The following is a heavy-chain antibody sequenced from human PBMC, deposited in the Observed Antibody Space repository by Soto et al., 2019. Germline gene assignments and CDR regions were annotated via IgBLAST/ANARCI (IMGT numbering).Heavy chain of an antibody. Sequence: ASVKVSCKASGYTFTSYYMHWVRQAPGQGLEWMGWINANSGGTNYAQKFQGRVTMTRDTSISTAYMELSRLRTDDTAVYYCARDQCGSDDSSDYCGPDYWGQGTLVTVSS. J-gene: IGHJ4*02. V-gene: IGHV1-2*02. D-gene: IGHD3-22*01. CDR1: GYTFTSYY. CDR3: ARDQCGSDDSSDYCGPDY. CDR2: INANSGGT.